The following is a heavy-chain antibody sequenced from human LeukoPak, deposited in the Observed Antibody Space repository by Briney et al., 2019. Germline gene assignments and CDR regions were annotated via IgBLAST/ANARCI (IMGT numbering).Heavy chain of an antibody. J-gene: IGHJ4*02. D-gene: IGHD3-10*01. CDR2: ISGSGGST. CDR1: GFTFSSYA. Sequence: PGGPLRLSCAASGFTFSSYAMSWVRQAPGKGLEWVSAISGSGGSTYYADSVKGRFTISRDNSKNTLYLQMNSLRAEDTAVYYCAKDLGLMVRGEFDYWGQGTLVTVSS. CDR3: AKDLGLMVRGEFDY. V-gene: IGHV3-23*01.